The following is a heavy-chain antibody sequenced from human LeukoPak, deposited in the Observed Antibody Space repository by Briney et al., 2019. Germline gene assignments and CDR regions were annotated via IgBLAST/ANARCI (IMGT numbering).Heavy chain of an antibody. CDR2: ISSSSSYI. CDR3: ARDRWVATIADY. CDR1: GFTFSSYG. Sequence: PGGSLRLSCAASGFTFSSYGMHWVRQAPGKGLEWVSSISSSSSYIYYADSVKGRFTISRDNAKNSLYLQMNSLRAEDTAVYYCARDRWVATIADYWGQGTLVTVSS. D-gene: IGHD5-12*01. J-gene: IGHJ4*02. V-gene: IGHV3-21*01.